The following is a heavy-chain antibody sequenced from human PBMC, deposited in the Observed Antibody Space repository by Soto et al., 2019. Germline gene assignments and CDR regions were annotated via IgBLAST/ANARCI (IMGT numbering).Heavy chain of an antibody. CDR3: AKEGGYSSGWETIDY. CDR1: GFNFSSYA. CDR2: ISGSGGST. Sequence: GGSLRLSCAASGFNFSSYAMSWVRQAPGKGLEWVSAISGSGGSTYYADSVKGRFTISRDNSKNTLYLQMNSLRAEDTAVYYCAKEGGYSSGWETIDYWGQGTLVTVSS. D-gene: IGHD6-19*01. V-gene: IGHV3-23*01. J-gene: IGHJ4*02.